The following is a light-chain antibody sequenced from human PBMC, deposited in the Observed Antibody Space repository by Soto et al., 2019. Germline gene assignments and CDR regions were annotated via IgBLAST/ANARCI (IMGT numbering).Light chain of an antibody. J-gene: IGKJ5*01. CDR3: QQRSNWLIT. V-gene: IGKV3-11*01. CDR2: DAS. Sequence: TQSPATLSLSPGERATLSCSASQSVSSYLAWYQQKPGQAPRLLIYDASNRATGIPARFSGSGSGTECTLTISSLEAEDFAVYYCQQRSNWLITLGQGTRLEIK. CDR1: QSVSSY.